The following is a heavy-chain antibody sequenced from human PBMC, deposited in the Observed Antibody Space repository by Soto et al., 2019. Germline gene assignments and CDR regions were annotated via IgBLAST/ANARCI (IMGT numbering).Heavy chain of an antibody. CDR1: GGTFSGHA. CDR2: LIPLFGTT. CDR3: ARGPNWGYRFDS. V-gene: IGHV1-69*06. Sequence: EASVKVSCKASGGTFSGHAISWVRQAPGQGPEWMGGLIPLFGTTQHAQRFQGRLTITADKSTTTAYMELTSLRFEDTAIYYCARGPNWGYRFDSWGQGTLVTVSS. J-gene: IGHJ4*02. D-gene: IGHD7-27*01.